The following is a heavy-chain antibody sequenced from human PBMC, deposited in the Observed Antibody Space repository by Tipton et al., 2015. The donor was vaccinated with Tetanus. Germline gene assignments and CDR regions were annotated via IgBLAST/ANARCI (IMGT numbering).Heavy chain of an antibody. Sequence: SLRLSCAASGFTISGYWMHWVRQAPGKGLVWVSRIRSDGSTTYYADSVKGRFTISRDNSKNTLYLQMNSLRAEDTAVYYCARDPYSSSSNWFDPWGQGTLVTVSS. V-gene: IGHV3-74*01. D-gene: IGHD6-6*01. CDR3: ARDPYSSSSNWFDP. CDR1: GFTISGYW. CDR2: IRSDGSTT. J-gene: IGHJ5*02.